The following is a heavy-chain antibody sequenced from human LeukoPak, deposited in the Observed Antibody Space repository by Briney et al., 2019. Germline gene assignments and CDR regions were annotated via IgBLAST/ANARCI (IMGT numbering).Heavy chain of an antibody. J-gene: IGHJ4*02. CDR1: GFTFSSYW. CDR3: ARGQYYYDSSGYSHFDY. D-gene: IGHD3-22*01. CDR2: INSDGSST. V-gene: IGHV3-74*01. Sequence: PGGSLRLSCAASGFTFSSYWMHLVRQAPGKGLVWVSRINSDGSSTSYADSVKGRFTISRDNAKNTLYLQMNSLRAEDTAVYYCARGQYYYDSSGYSHFDYWGQGTLVTVSS.